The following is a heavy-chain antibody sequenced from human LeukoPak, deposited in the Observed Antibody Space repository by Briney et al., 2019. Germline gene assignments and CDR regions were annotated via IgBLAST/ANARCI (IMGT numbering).Heavy chain of an antibody. V-gene: IGHV4-39*01. CDR1: GGSISSSNYY. CDR3: ARGPGGRGSY. Sequence: SETLSLTCIVSGGSISSSNYYWGWIRQPPGKGLEWIGNIYYSGSTNYNPSLKSRVTMCVDTTRNQFVLKLSSVTAADTAVYYCARGPGGRGSYWGQGTLVTVSS. J-gene: IGHJ4*02. CDR2: IYYSGST.